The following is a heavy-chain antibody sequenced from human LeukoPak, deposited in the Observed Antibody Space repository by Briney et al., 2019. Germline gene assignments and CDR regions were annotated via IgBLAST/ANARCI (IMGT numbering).Heavy chain of an antibody. D-gene: IGHD2-2*01. J-gene: IGHJ4*02. CDR3: ARVGSAAANY. Sequence: PSETLSLTCTVSGASISSYYWSWIRQPPGKGLEWIGYINYSGSTNYNPSLKGRVTISVDTSKNQFSLKLSSVTAADTAVYYCARVGSAAANYWGQGTLVTVSS. CDR2: INYSGST. CDR1: GASISSYY. V-gene: IGHV4-59*08.